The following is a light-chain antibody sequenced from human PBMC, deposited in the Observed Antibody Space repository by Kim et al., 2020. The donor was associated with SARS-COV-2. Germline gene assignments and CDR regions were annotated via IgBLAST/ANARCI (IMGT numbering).Light chain of an antibody. V-gene: IGKV1-33*01. CDR3: QQWDDLPYT. CDR1: QDSKKF. Sequence: ASVGDKVTNTCQARQDSKKFLHLYQQTPGKAPKLLNYDASNLEGGVPTRVRGSGSGKDFTLTNSSLQPEDIATLYCQQWDDLPYTFGPETKVEIK. J-gene: IGKJ3*01. CDR2: DAS.